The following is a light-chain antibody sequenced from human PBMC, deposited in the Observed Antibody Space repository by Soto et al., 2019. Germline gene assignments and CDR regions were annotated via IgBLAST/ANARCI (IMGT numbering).Light chain of an antibody. Sequence: EIVLTQSPGTLSLSPGERATLSCRASQNVRGYLAWYQQKPGQAPRLLIYGVSSRATGIPDRFSGSGSGTDFTLTINSLEPEDFAVYYCQQYGSSPPITFGGGTKVEIK. CDR3: QQYGSSPPIT. J-gene: IGKJ4*01. V-gene: IGKV3-20*01. CDR2: GVS. CDR1: QNVRGY.